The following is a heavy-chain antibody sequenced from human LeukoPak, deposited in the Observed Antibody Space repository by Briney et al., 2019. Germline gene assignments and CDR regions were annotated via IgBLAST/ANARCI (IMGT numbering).Heavy chain of an antibody. D-gene: IGHD1-14*01. CDR1: GFTFSSYS. J-gene: IGHJ4*02. Sequence: GGSLRLSCAASGFTFSSYSMNWVRQAPGKGLEWVSSISSSSSYIYYADSVKGRFTISIDNAKNSLYLQMNSLRAEDTAVYYCARDSFETDIDYWGQGTLVTVSS. CDR2: ISSSSSYI. CDR3: ARDSFETDIDY. V-gene: IGHV3-21*01.